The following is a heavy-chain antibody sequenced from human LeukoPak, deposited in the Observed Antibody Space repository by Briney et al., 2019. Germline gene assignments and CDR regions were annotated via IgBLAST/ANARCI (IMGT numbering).Heavy chain of an antibody. CDR2: MNPNSGNT. D-gene: IGHD2-2*01. V-gene: IGHV1-8*01. J-gene: IGHJ6*02. Sequence: GASVKVSCKASGYTFTSYDINWVRQATGQGLEWMGWMNPNSGNTGYAQKFQGRVTMTRNTSISTAYKELSSLRSEDTAVYYCARGDCSSTSCYFFAHYYYYYGMDVWGQGTTVTVSS. CDR1: GYTFTSYD. CDR3: ARGDCSSTSCYFFAHYYYYYGMDV.